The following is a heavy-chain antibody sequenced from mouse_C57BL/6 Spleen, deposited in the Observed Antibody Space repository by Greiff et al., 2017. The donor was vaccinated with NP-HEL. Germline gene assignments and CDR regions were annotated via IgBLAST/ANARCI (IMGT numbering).Heavy chain of an antibody. V-gene: IGHV1-18*01. CDR3: ARGDYYGKGFY. CDR2: INPNNGGT. Sequence: EVQLQQSGPELVKPGASVKIPCKASGYTFTDYNMDWVKQSHGKSLEWIGDINPNNGGTIYNQKFKGKATLTVDKSYSTAYMELRSLTSEDTAVYYCARGDYYGKGFYWGQGTTLTVSS. D-gene: IGHD1-1*01. CDR1: GYTFTDYN. J-gene: IGHJ2*01.